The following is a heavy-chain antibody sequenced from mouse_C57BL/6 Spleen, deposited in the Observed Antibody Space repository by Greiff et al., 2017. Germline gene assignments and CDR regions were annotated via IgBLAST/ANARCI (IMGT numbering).Heavy chain of an antibody. CDR1: GYAFSSSW. Sequence: VQLQQSGPELVKPGASVKISCKASGYAFSSSWMNWVKQRPGRGLEWIGRIYPGDGDTNYNGKFKGKATLTADKSSSTAYMLLSSLTSEDSAVYFCARQLRHLYYFDYWGKGTTLTVSS. D-gene: IGHD3-2*02. V-gene: IGHV1-82*01. CDR3: ARQLRHLYYFDY. J-gene: IGHJ2*01. CDR2: IYPGDGDT.